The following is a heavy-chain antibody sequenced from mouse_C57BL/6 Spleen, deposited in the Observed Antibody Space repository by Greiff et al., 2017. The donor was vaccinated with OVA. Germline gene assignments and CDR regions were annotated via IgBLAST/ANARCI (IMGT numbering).Heavy chain of an antibody. CDR2: INPSSGYT. CDR3: ARQGYGSSFDY. CDR1: GYTFTSYT. V-gene: IGHV1-4*01. J-gene: IGHJ2*01. D-gene: IGHD1-1*01. Sequence: QVQLKESGAELARPGASVKMSCKASGYTFTSYTMNWVKQRPGQGLEWIGYINPSSGYTKYHQKVKEKATLTADKSSSTAYMQLSSLTSEDSAVYYCARQGYGSSFDYWGQGTTLTVSS.